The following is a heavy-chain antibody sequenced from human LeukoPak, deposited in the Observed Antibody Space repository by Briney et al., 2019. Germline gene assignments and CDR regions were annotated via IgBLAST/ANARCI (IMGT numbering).Heavy chain of an antibody. Sequence: GGSLRLSCAVSGITLSNYGMSWVRQAPGKGLEWVAGISGSGGGTNYADSVKGRFTISRDNPKNTLYLQMNSLRAEDTAVYFCAKRGVVIRVVLVGFHKEAYYFDSWGQGALVTVSS. CDR2: ISGSGGGT. J-gene: IGHJ4*02. D-gene: IGHD2-8*02. CDR1: GITLSNYG. CDR3: AKRGVVIRVVLVGFHKEAYYFDS. V-gene: IGHV3-23*01.